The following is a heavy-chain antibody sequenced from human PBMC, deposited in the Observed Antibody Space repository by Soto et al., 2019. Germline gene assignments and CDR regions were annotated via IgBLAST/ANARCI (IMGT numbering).Heavy chain of an antibody. CDR3: AKVVTTVTNGELNGYYYYGMDV. V-gene: IGHV3-23*01. J-gene: IGHJ6*02. CDR2: ISGSGGST. D-gene: IGHD4-4*01. CDR1: GFTFSSYA. Sequence: GGSLRLSCAASGFTFSSYAMSWVRQAPGKGLEWVSAISGSGGSTYYADSVKGRFTISRDNSKNTLYLQMNSLRAEDTAVYYCAKVVTTVTNGELNGYYYYGMDVWGQGTTVTVSS.